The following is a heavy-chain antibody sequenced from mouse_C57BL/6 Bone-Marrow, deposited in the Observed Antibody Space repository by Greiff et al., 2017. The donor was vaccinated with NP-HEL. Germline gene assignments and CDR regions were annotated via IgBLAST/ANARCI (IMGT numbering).Heavy chain of an antibody. D-gene: IGHD2-1*01. Sequence: VKLMESGAELARPGASVKLSCKASGYTFTSYGISWVKQRTGQGLEWIGEIYPRSGNTYYNEKFKGKATLTADKSSSTAYMELRSLTSEDSAVYLCTRGRYDNYVYYAMDYWGQGTSVTVSS. V-gene: IGHV1-81*01. J-gene: IGHJ4*01. CDR1: GYTFTSYG. CDR3: TRGRYDNYVYYAMDY. CDR2: IYPRSGNT.